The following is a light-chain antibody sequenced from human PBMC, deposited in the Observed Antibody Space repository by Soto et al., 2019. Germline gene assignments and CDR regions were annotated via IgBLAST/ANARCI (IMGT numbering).Light chain of an antibody. Sequence: IVMTPSPATLSVSPGERATLSCRSSQSVSSNLVWYQHKPCQAPRLLIYGASTRPTGIPARFSGSGSGTVFALTISGRQSEEFAVYYCQQYLNGLTFVGGTKVEIK. V-gene: IGKV3-15*01. J-gene: IGKJ4*01. CDR1: QSVSSN. CDR2: GAS. CDR3: QQYLNGLT.